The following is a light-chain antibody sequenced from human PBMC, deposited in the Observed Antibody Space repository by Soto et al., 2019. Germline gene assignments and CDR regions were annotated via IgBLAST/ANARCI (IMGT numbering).Light chain of an antibody. Sequence: EIVLTRSPATLSVSPGERATLSCRASQSVSSYLAWYQQKPGQAPRLLISDASNRATGIPARFSGSGSGTDFTLTISSLEPEDFAVYYCQQRGNWPLTFGGGTKVEIK. V-gene: IGKV3-11*01. CDR3: QQRGNWPLT. CDR1: QSVSSY. CDR2: DAS. J-gene: IGKJ4*01.